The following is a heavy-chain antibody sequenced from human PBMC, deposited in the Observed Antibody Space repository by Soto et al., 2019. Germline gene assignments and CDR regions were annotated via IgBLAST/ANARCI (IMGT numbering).Heavy chain of an antibody. V-gene: IGHV3-11*01. D-gene: IGHD3-16*01. J-gene: IGHJ6*03. CDR3: ARELPQMLSPKHYYYYLDV. CDR2: ISTTSISD. Sequence: QVHLVESGGDLVKPGGSLRLSCVASGFSFSDYSMTWMRQAPGGGLNVLAFISTTSISDYYADSVKGRFHNSRDNARNSVYLRNDSLRAADASVYSCARELPQMLSPKHYYYYLDVWGTGTPVTGSS. CDR1: GFSFSDYS.